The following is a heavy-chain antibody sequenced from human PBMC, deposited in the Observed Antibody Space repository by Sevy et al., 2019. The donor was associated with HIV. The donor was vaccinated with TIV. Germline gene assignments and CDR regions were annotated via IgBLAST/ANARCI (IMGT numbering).Heavy chain of an antibody. CDR1: GFTFATYW. CDR2: IKQDGTDK. CDR3: ARALADWGSFHYSS. D-gene: IGHD3-16*02. J-gene: IGHJ4*02. Sequence: GGSLRRSCAASGFTFATYWMTWVRQAPGKGLEWVAYIKQDGTDKYYIDSVKGRFTISRDNAKNSLYLHMSGLRAEDTAVYYCARALADWGSFHYSSWGRGTLVTVSS. V-gene: IGHV3-7*01.